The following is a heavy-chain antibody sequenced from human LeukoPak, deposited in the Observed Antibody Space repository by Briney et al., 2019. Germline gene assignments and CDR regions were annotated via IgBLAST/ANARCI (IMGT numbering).Heavy chain of an antibody. J-gene: IGHJ4*02. CDR2: IYYSGST. D-gene: IGHD3-22*01. V-gene: IGHV4-59*08. CDR3: ARISSGYYYGALYYFDY. Sequence: PSETLSLTCTVSGGSISSYYWSWIRQPPGKGLEWIGYIYYSGSTNYNPSLKSRVTISVDTSKNQFSLKLSSVTAADTAVYYRARISSGYYYGALYYFDYWGQGTLVTVSP. CDR1: GGSISSYY.